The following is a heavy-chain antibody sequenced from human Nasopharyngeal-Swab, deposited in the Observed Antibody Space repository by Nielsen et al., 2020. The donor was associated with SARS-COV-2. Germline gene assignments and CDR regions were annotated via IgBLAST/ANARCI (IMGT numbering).Heavy chain of an antibody. D-gene: IGHD3-16*02. CDR2: IYYSGST. CDR1: GGSISSSSYY. V-gene: IGHV4-31*03. CDR3: ARETEYYDYVWGSYRGGYFDL. J-gene: IGHJ2*01. Sequence: SETLSLTCTVSGGSISSSSYYWSWIRQHPGKGLEWIGYIYYSGSTYYNPSLKSRVTISVDTSKNQFSLKLSSVTAADTAVYYCARETEYYDYVWGSYRGGYFDLWGRGTLVTVSS.